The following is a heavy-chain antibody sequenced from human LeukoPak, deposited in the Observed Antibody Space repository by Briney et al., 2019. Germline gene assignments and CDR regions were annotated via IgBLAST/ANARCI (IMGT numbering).Heavy chain of an antibody. D-gene: IGHD4-17*01. J-gene: IGHJ4*02. CDR1: GGSISSSSYY. CDR2: IYYSGST. Sequence: SETLSLTCTVSGGSISSSSYYWGWIRQPPGKGLEWIGSIYYSGSTYYNPSLKSRVTISVDTSKNQFSLKLSSVTAADTAVYYCARGADGDYVFGFDYWGQGTLVTVSS. CDR3: ARGADGDYVFGFDY. V-gene: IGHV4-39*01.